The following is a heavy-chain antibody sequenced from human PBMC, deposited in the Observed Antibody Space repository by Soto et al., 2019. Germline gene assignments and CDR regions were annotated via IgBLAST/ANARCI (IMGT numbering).Heavy chain of an antibody. Sequence: GGSLRLSCAASGFTFSGSAMHWVRQASGKGLEWVGRIRSKANSYATAYAASVKGRFTISRDDSKNTAYLQMNSLKTEDTAVYYCTWRRDVYYYGMDVWGQGTTVTVSS. V-gene: IGHV3-73*01. J-gene: IGHJ6*02. CDR1: GFTFSGSA. CDR2: IRSKANSYAT. CDR3: TWRRDVYYYGMDV.